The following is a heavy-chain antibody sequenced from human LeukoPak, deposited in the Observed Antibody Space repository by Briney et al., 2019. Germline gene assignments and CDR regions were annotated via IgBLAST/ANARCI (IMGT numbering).Heavy chain of an antibody. CDR1: GGSISTSSYY. J-gene: IGHJ5*02. D-gene: IGHD6-13*01. Sequence: PSETLSLTCTVSGGSISTSSYYWGWIRQPPGKGLEWIGSIYYSGSTYYNPSLKSRVTISVDTSKNQFSLQLSSVTAADMAVYYCARGLYSSSWYAVYNWFDPWGQGTLVTVSS. V-gene: IGHV4-39*07. CDR2: IYYSGST. CDR3: ARGLYSSSWYAVYNWFDP.